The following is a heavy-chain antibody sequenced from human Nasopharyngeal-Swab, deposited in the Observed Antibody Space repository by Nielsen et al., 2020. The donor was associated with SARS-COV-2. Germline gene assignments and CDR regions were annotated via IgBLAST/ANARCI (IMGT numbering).Heavy chain of an antibody. Sequence: GGSLRLSCAASGFTFSSYSMNWVRQAPGRGLEWISYVSTSGGTIKNADSVKGRFTISRDNTQNSLYLQMKSLRAEDTAVYYCATLSAGGNWFDSWGQGTLVTVSS. V-gene: IGHV3-48*04. CDR1: GFTFSSYS. CDR3: ATLSAGGNWFDS. D-gene: IGHD6-13*01. J-gene: IGHJ5*01. CDR2: VSTSGGTI.